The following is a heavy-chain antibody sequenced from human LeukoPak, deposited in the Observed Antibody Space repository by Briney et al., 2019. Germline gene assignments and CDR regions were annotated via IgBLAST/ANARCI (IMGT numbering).Heavy chain of an antibody. CDR3: AKYSWELPGTSSAY. V-gene: IGHV3-9*01. J-gene: IGHJ4*02. CDR1: GFTFDDYA. D-gene: IGHD1-26*01. CDR2: ISWNSGSI. Sequence: PGGSLRLSCAASGFTFDDYAMHWVRQAPGKGLEWVSGISWNSGSIGYADSVKGRFTISRDDAKNSLYLQMQSLRAEDTALYYCAKYSWELPGTSSAYWGQGTLVTVSS.